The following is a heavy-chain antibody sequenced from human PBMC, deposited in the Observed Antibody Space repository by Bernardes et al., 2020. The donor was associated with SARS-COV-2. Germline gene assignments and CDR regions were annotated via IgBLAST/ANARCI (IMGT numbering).Heavy chain of an antibody. J-gene: IGHJ6*02. V-gene: IGHV3-48*03. CDR1: GFTFSSYE. D-gene: IGHD3-3*01. CDR2: ISSSGSTI. Sequence: GGSLRLSCAASGFTFSSYEMNWVRQAPGKGLEWVSYISSSGSTIYYADSVKGRFTISRDNAKNSLYLQMNSLRAEDTAVYYCARDWSSHNFWSGSKGRGMDVWGQGTTVTVSS. CDR3: ARDWSSHNFWSGSKGRGMDV.